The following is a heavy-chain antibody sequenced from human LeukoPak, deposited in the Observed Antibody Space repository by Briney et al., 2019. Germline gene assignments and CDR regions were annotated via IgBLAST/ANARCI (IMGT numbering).Heavy chain of an antibody. CDR2: INSDGSYT. Sequence: GGSLRLSCAASGFTFSSYWMHWVRQAPGKGLVWVSRINSDGSYTTYADSGKGRFTISRDNAENTLYLQMSSLRAEDTAVYYCARGPSGRGDYWGQGTLVTVSS. CDR3: ARGPSGRGDY. V-gene: IGHV3-74*01. J-gene: IGHJ4*02. CDR1: GFTFSSYW. D-gene: IGHD1-26*01.